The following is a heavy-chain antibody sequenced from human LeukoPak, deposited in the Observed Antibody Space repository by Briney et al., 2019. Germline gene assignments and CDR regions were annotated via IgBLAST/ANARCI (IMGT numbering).Heavy chain of an antibody. J-gene: IGHJ4*02. CDR1: GFTFSDYN. CDR3: ARLVDYYDSRGYFDS. Sequence: GSLRLSCAASGFTFSDYNMNWVRQSPGKGLEWIGIIYFSGSTYYNPSLKSRVTISVDTSKNQFSLKLSSVTAADTAVYYCARLVDYYDSRGYFDSWGQGTLVTVSS. CDR2: IYFSGST. V-gene: IGHV4-39*01. D-gene: IGHD3-22*01.